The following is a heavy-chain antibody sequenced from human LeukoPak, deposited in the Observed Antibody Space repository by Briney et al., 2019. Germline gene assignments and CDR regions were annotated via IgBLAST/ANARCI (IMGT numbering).Heavy chain of an antibody. CDR3: ARSSYYDFWSDPEGFDY. CDR2: IYYSGST. J-gene: IGHJ4*02. CDR1: GGSISSYY. V-gene: IGHV4-59*01. D-gene: IGHD3-3*01. Sequence: PSETLFLTCTVPGGSISSYYWSWIRQPPGKGLEWIGYIYYSGSTNYNPSLKSRVTISVDTSKNQFSLKLSSVTAADTAVYYCARSSYYDFWSDPEGFDYWGQGTLVTVSS.